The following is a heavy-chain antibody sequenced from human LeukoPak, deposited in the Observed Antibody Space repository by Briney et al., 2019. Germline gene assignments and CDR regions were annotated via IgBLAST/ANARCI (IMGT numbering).Heavy chain of an antibody. CDR2: ISGSGGST. CDR1: GFTFSSYA. D-gene: IGHD2-2*02. Sequence: PGGSLRLSCAASGFTFSSYAMSWVRQAPGKGLEWVSAISGSGGSTYYADSVKGRFTISRDNSKNTLYLQMNSLRAEDTAVYYCAKDRGGTLMDIVVVPAAIMGLNWGQGTLVTVSS. J-gene: IGHJ4*02. V-gene: IGHV3-23*01. CDR3: AKDRGGTLMDIVVVPAAIMGLN.